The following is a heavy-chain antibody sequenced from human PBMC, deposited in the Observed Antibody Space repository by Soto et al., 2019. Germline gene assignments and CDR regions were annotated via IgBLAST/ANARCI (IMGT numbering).Heavy chain of an antibody. D-gene: IGHD5-18*01. Sequence: PGGSLRLACAASAFSVSDHYMSWIRQAPGKGLEWVSYISSSGSTIYYADSVKGRFTISRDNAKNSLSLQMTSLRAEDTAVYYCARDNTAMDNWGQGTLVTVSS. J-gene: IGHJ4*02. V-gene: IGHV3-11*01. CDR1: AFSVSDHY. CDR3: ARDNTAMDN. CDR2: ISSSGSTI.